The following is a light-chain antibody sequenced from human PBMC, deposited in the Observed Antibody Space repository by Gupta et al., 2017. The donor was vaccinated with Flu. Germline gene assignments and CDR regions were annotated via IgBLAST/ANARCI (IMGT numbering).Light chain of an antibody. CDR2: LAS. Sequence: DVQMTQSPSSLSASVGDRVTISCRASQSSGNYLNWYQQKVGEAPRLLIYLASRLQTGVPSRFSGSGSGTDFNLTISSLQSEECGVYYCQQGYRAPGKFGQVTEVEMK. V-gene: IGKV1-39*01. CDR3: QQGYRAPGK. CDR1: QSSGNY. J-gene: IGKJ1*01.